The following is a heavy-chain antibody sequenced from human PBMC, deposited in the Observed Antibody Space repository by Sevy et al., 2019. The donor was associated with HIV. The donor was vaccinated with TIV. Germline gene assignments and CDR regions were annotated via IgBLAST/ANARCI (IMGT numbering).Heavy chain of an antibody. J-gene: IGHJ3*02. D-gene: IGHD1-26*01. CDR3: AKDLVWDVGDVFEI. V-gene: IGHV3-23*01. CDR1: GFTFRNYA. CDR2: ISANGGST. Sequence: GESLKISCAASGFTFRNYAMNWVRQAPGKGLEWVSAISANGGSTYYADSVKGRFTISRDNSKNTLYLQMNSLRPEDTAVYYCAKDLVWDVGDVFEIWGQGTMVTVSS.